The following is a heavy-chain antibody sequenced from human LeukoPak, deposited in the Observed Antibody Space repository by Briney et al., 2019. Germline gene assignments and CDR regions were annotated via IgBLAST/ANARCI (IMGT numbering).Heavy chain of an antibody. V-gene: IGHV1-2*02. D-gene: IGHD2-8*02. Sequence: RASVKVSCKASGYTFSGYYMHWVRQAPGQGLEWMGWIKPNSGGTNFAQKFQGRVTMTRDTSISTAYMELSTLRSDDTAVYYCLTGICLYDAFDIWGQGTMVTVSS. CDR2: IKPNSGGT. CDR3: LTGICLYDAFDI. CDR1: GYTFSGYY. J-gene: IGHJ3*02.